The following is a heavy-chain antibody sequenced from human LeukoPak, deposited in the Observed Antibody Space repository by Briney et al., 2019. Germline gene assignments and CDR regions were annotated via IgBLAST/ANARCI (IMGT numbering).Heavy chain of an antibody. CDR1: GGTFSSYA. D-gene: IGHD2-15*01. CDR3: ARSYCSGGSCQPHYYYMDV. Sequence: ASVKVSCKASGGTFSSYAISWVRQAPGQGLEWMGGIIPIFGTANYAQKFQGRVTITADKSTSTAYMELSSLRSEDTAVYYCARSYCSGGSCQPHYYYMDVWGKGTTVTVSS. J-gene: IGHJ6*03. CDR2: IIPIFGTA. V-gene: IGHV1-69*06.